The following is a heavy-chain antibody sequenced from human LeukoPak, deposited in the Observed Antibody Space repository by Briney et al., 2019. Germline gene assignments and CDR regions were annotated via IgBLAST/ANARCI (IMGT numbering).Heavy chain of an antibody. CDR3: ARVVGANGMRRLDY. V-gene: IGHV4-34*01. D-gene: IGHD1-26*01. CDR1: GGSFSGYY. CDR2: INHSGST. J-gene: IGHJ4*02. Sequence: SETLSLTCAVYGGSFSGYYWSWIRQPPGKGLEWIGEINHSGSTNYNPSLKSRVTISVDTSKNQFSLKLSSVTAADTAVYYCARVVGANGMRRLDYWGQGTLVTVSS.